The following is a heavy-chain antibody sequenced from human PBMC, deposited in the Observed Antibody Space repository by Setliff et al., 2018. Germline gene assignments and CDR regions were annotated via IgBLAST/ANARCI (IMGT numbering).Heavy chain of an antibody. J-gene: IGHJ4*02. Sequence: SGPTLVNPTQTLTLTCTFSGFSLSTSGVGVGWIRQPPGKALEWPALIYWNDDRRYSPSLKSRLTITKDTSKNQVVLTVTSMDPVDTATYYCAHNVRVREFWSGYYGRVGYYLDCWGQGTLVTVSS. CDR2: IYWNDDR. CDR1: GFSLSTSGVG. CDR3: AHNVRVREFWSGYYGRVGYYLDC. V-gene: IGHV2-5*01. D-gene: IGHD3-3*01.